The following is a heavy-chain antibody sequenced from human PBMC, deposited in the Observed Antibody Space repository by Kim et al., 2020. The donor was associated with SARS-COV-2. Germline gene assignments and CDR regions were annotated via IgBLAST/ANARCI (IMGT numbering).Heavy chain of an antibody. Sequence: ASVKVSCKASGYDFTTYPMNWVRQDPGQGLEWMGWINTRTGNPEYAQAFTGRFVFSLNASGTTAYLHITNLRAEDTDIYYCASVVWGQGTTVVVSS. CDR2: INTRTGNP. V-gene: IGHV7-4-1*02. CDR3: ASVV. J-gene: IGHJ3*01. CDR1: GYDFTTYP.